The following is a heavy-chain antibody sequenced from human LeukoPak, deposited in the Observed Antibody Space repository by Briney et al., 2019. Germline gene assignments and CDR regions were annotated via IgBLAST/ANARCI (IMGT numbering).Heavy chain of an antibody. CDR3: TRGYSGSFH. Sequence: GRSLRLSCTASGFTFGDYAMTWVRQPPGKGREWVGFIRTKAYGGTAEYAASVKGRFTISRDDSKTIAYLQMNSLKTDDTAVYYCTRGYSGSFHWGQGTLVTVSS. J-gene: IGHJ4*02. CDR1: GFTFGDYA. D-gene: IGHD5-12*01. V-gene: IGHV3-49*04. CDR2: IRTKAYGGTA.